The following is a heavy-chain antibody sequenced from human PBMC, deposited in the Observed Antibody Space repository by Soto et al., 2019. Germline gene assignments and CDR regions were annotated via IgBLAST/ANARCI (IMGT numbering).Heavy chain of an antibody. CDR2: IIPMFGTA. CDR3: ASGIQLWLRRINNGYSG. Sequence: QVQLVQSGAEVKKPESSVKVPCKAPGGTFSTYAISWVRQAPGQGLEWMGGIIPMFGTANYAQRFQDRVTXTXXESTNTVYMELSSLRSEDTAVYFCASGIQLWLRRINNGYSGWGQGTLVTVSS. CDR1: GGTFSTYA. D-gene: IGHD5-18*01. J-gene: IGHJ4*02. V-gene: IGHV1-69*05.